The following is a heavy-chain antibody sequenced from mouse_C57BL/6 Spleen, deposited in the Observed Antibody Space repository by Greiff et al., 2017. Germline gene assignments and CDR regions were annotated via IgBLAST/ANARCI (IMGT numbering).Heavy chain of an antibody. D-gene: IGHD5-5*01. CDR1: GFTFSDYG. J-gene: IGHJ1*03. CDR3: ARPPTYWPYFDV. CDR2: ISSGSSTI. V-gene: IGHV5-17*01. Sequence: EVQLVESGGGLVKPGGSLKLSCAASGFTFSDYGMHWVRQAPEKGLEWVAYISSGSSTIYYADTVKGRFTISRDNAKNTLFLQMTSLRSEDTAMYYCARPPTYWPYFDVWGTGTTVTVSS.